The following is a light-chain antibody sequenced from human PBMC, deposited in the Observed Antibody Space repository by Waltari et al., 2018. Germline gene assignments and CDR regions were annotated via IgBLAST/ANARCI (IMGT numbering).Light chain of an antibody. J-gene: IGLJ1*01. CDR3: QLWDKSSDPPYV. V-gene: IGLV3-21*02. CDR2: DDS. Sequence: SYVLTQPPSVSVAPGQTARMTCGANNIGSKSVHGYQKKPGRAPVPGVYDDSARPAGIPERFSGSNSGNTATLTITRVEAGDEADYYCQLWDKSSDPPYVFGPGTKVTVL. CDR1: NIGSKS.